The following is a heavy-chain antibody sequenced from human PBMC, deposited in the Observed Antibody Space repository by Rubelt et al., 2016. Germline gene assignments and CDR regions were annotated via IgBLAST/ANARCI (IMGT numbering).Heavy chain of an antibody. V-gene: IGHV1-46*01. D-gene: IGHD5-24*01. CDR2: INPSGGST. Sequence: QVQLVQSGAAVKKPGASVKVSCKASGYTFTSYYMHWVRQAPGQGLEWMGIINPSGGSTSYHHKCQGRLTMTRDTSTSTDYRELSSLRSEDTAVYYWARTKTVEMATIPLAYWGQGTLVTVSS. J-gene: IGHJ4*02. CDR3: ARTKTVEMATIPLAY. CDR1: GYTFTSYY.